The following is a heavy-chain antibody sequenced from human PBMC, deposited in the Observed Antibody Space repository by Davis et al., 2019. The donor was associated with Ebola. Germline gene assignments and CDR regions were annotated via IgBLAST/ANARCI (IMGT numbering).Heavy chain of an antibody. D-gene: IGHD5-12*01. CDR1: GGSISSYY. CDR2: IYYSGST. CDR3: ARENSGLDY. V-gene: IGHV4-59*01. J-gene: IGHJ4*02. Sequence: MPGGSLRLSCTVSGGSISSYYWSWIRQPPGKGLEWIGYIYYSGSTNYNPSLKSRVTISVDTSKNQFSLKLSSVTAADTAVYYCARENSGLDYWGQGTLVTVSS.